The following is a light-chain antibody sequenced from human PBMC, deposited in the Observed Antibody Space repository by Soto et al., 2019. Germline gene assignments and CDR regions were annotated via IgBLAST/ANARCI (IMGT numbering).Light chain of an antibody. CDR3: SSYTTSTTLGVI. CDR1: SSDVGGYKH. V-gene: IGLV2-14*01. CDR2: DVS. J-gene: IGLJ2*01. Sequence: QSALTQPASVSGSPGQSITISCTGTSSDVGGYKHVSWYQQHPDKAPKLMIYDVSNRPSGVSNRFSGSKSGNTASLTISGLQAEDEADYYCSSYTTSTTLGVIFGGGTKLTVL.